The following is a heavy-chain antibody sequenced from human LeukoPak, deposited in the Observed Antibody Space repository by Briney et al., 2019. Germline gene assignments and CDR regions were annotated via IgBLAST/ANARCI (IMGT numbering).Heavy chain of an antibody. V-gene: IGHV3-23*01. CDR1: GFTFSSYA. CDR2: ISGSGGST. Sequence: GGSLRLSCAASGFTFSSYAMSWVRQAPGKGLEWVSAISGSGGSTYYADSVKGRFTISRDNSKNTLYLQMNSLRAEDTAVYYCAKEARRVTPYYYYGMDVWGQGTTVTVSS. D-gene: IGHD4-23*01. CDR3: AKEARRVTPYYYYGMDV. J-gene: IGHJ6*02.